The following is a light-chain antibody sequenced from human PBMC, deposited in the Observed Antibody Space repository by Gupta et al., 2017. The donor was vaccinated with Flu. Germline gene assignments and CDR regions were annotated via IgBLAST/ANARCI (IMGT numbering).Light chain of an antibody. J-gene: IGLJ3*02. CDR1: SSDVGGYNC. CDR2: KVT. V-gene: IGLV2-14*01. CDR3: SSYTTSSTGV. Sequence: TSSDVGGYNCVSWYQHHPAKAPKLIIYKVTDRPSGVSNRFSGSKSGNTASLTISRLQAEDEADYYCSSYTTSSTGVFGGGTRLTVL.